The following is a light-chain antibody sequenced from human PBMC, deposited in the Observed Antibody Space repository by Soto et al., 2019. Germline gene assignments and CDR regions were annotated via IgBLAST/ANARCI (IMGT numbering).Light chain of an antibody. J-gene: IGKJ2*01. CDR2: GAS. CDR3: QQYGSSPPYT. CDR1: QSVSSSY. V-gene: IGKV3-20*01. Sequence: EIVLTQSPGTLSLSPGERATLSCRASQSVSSSYLAWYQQKPGQAPRILIYGASSRATGIPDRFSGSGSGTDFTLTISRLEPEYFAVYYCQQYGSSPPYTFGHGTKLEIK.